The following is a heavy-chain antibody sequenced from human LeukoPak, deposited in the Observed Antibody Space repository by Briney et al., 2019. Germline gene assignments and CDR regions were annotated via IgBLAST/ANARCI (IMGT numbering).Heavy chain of an antibody. CDR3: ARRPAFYFDY. CDR2: IYPAGSDT. V-gene: IGHV5-51*01. CDR1: GYIFTTYW. Sequence: GESLKISCQISGYIFTTYWIAWVRQMPGKGLEWMGVIYPAGSDTKYSPSFQGQVTFSVDKSISTAYLQWNSLKASDTAIYYCARRPAFYFDYWGQGTLVTVSS. D-gene: IGHD6-6*01. J-gene: IGHJ4*02.